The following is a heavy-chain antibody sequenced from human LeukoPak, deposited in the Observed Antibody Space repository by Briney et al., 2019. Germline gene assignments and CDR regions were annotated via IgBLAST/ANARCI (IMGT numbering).Heavy chain of an antibody. D-gene: IGHD3/OR15-3a*01. J-gene: IGHJ4*02. CDR1: GFTFSPSA. Sequence: GGSLRLSCAASGFTFSPSAMSWVRLAPGKGLGWVSADDDSGKTTYYADSVKGRFTISRDNSKNTLYLQLTSLRVEDTAVYYCAKVATWTYFDSWGQGTLVTVSS. CDR3: AKVATWTYFDS. CDR2: DDDSGKTT. V-gene: IGHV3-23*01.